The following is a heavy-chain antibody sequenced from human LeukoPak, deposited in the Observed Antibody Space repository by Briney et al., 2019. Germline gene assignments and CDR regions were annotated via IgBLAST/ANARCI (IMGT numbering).Heavy chain of an antibody. D-gene: IGHD1-1*01. CDR1: GGSISSGGYY. CDR2: IYHSGST. Sequence: SETLSLTCTVSGGSISSGGYYWSWIRQPPGKGLEWIGYIYHSGSTYYNPSLKSRVTISVDKSKNQFSLKLSSVTAADTAVYYCARRSNPRQAFDIWGQGTMVTVSS. CDR3: ARRSNPRQAFDI. J-gene: IGHJ3*02. V-gene: IGHV4-30-2*01.